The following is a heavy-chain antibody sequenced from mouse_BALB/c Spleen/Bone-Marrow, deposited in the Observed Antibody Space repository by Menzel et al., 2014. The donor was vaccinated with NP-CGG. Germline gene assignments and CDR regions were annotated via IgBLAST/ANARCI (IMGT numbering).Heavy chain of an antibody. Sequence: VQLQESGADLARPGASVKLSCTASGYTFTSYWMQWVKQWPEQGLEWIGAIYPGDGDTRYTQKFKGKATLSADKSSSTAYMQLSSLASEESAVYYCARGDRYDGRGWFAYWGQGTPVTVS. CDR1: GYTFTSYW. CDR3: ARGDRYDGRGWFAY. J-gene: IGHJ3*01. D-gene: IGHD2-14*01. CDR2: IYPGDGDT. V-gene: IGHV1-87*01.